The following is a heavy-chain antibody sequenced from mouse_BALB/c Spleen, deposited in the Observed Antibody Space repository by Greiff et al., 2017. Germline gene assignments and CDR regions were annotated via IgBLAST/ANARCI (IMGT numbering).Heavy chain of an antibody. Sequence: VQLQQSGAELAKPGASVKMSCKASGYTFTSYWMHWVKQRPGQGLEWIGYINPSTGYTEYNQKFKDKATLTADKSSSTAYMQLSGLTSEDSAVYYCARGGYDGRFAYWGQGTLVTVSA. CDR3: ARGGYDGRFAY. J-gene: IGHJ3*01. CDR2: INPSTGYT. D-gene: IGHD2-3*01. V-gene: IGHV1-7*01. CDR1: GYTFTSYW.